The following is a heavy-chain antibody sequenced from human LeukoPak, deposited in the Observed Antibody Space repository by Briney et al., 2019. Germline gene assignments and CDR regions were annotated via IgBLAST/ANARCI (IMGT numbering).Heavy chain of an antibody. V-gene: IGHV6-1*01. Sequence: SQTLSLTCAIFGDSVSSSSATWNWIRQSPSRGLEWLGRTYYKSKWYNDYAVSVKSRITINPDTSSNQFSLQLNSVTPEDTAVYYCAREGVTLVRGVVLDYYGMGVWGQGTTVTVSS. CDR1: GDSVSSSSAT. J-gene: IGHJ6*02. CDR2: TYYKSKWYN. D-gene: IGHD3-10*01. CDR3: AREGVTLVRGVVLDYYGMGV.